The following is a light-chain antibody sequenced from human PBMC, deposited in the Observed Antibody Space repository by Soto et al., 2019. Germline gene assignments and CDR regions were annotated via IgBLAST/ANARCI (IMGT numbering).Light chain of an antibody. CDR2: GAS. CDR3: QHSNPFSCT. V-gene: IGKV1-5*01. CDR1: EDIDTS. J-gene: IGKJ1*01. Sequence: DIQMTQSPSTLSVSLGDRITITCRASEDIDTSLAWFQQRPGKAPKVLIAGASGLMNGVPSTFSGSGSGTEFALTISSVQPDDFATYFCQHSNPFSCTFGHRSQVDIK.